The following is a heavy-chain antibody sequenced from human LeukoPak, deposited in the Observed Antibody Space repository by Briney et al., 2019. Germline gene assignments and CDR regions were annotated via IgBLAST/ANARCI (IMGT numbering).Heavy chain of an antibody. V-gene: IGHV4-61*02. CDR3: ARGVALGYFQH. Sequence: SETLSLTCTVSGGSISSGSYYWSWIRQPARKGLEWIGRIYTSGSTNYNPSLKSRVTISVDTSKNQFSLKLSSVTAADTAVYYCARGVALGYFQHWGQGTLVTVSS. J-gene: IGHJ1*01. CDR1: GGSISSGSYY. D-gene: IGHD2-15*01. CDR2: IYTSGST.